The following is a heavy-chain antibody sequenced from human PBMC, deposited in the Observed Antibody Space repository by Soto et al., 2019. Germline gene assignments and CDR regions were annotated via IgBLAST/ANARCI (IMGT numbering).Heavy chain of an antibody. D-gene: IGHD2-21*02. CDR2: INPNSCNT. V-gene: IGHV1-8*01. Sequence: QVQLVQSGAEIRKPGASVKVSCKASEYIFTNYDINWVRQATGQGLEYLGWINPNSCNTGYVQKFKCRVTVTTATSINTASMELNSLRAEDTAVYYCARGFSYGDCSRWFVRCGEGALVNVAA. J-gene: IGHJ5*02. CDR3: ARGFSYGDCSRWFVR. CDR1: EYIFTNYD.